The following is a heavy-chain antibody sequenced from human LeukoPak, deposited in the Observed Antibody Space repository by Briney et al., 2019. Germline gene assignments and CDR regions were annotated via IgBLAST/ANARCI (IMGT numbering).Heavy chain of an antibody. V-gene: IGHV5-51*01. CDR3: ARGDYYYDSSGYLGNWFDP. J-gene: IGHJ5*02. D-gene: IGHD3-22*01. CDR2: IYPGDSDT. CDR1: GYSFTSYW. Sequence: GESLKISCKGSGYSFTSYWIGWVRQMPGKGLEWMGIIYPGDSDTRYSPSFQGQVTISADKSISTAYLQWSSLKASDTAMYYCARGDYYYDSSGYLGNWFDPWGQGTLVTVSS.